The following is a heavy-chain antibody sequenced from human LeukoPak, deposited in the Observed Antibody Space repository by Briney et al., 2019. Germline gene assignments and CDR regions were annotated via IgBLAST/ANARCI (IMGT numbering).Heavy chain of an antibody. Sequence: GSLRLSCAASGFTFSSYAMSWVRQAPGKGLEWVSAISGSGGSTYYADSVKGRFTISRDNSKNTLYLQMNSLRAEDTAVYYCAKGPLHYDILTGYFQYGMDVWGQGTTVTVSS. J-gene: IGHJ6*02. D-gene: IGHD3-9*01. CDR3: AKGPLHYDILTGYFQYGMDV. CDR2: ISGSGGST. V-gene: IGHV3-23*01. CDR1: GFTFSSYA.